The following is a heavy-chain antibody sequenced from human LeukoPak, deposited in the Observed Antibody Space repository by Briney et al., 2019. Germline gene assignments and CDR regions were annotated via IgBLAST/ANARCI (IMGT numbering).Heavy chain of an antibody. Sequence: PSETLSLTCTVSGGSISSSRYYWAWIRQPPGRGLEWIGSLSYSGSTYYNPSLQSRVTISVDTPKNQFSLKLSSVTAADTAVYYCARHSFGDLFEVLGYWGQGTLVTVSS. CDR1: GGSISSSRYY. CDR2: LSYSGST. V-gene: IGHV4-39*01. J-gene: IGHJ4*02. CDR3: ARHSFGDLFEVLGY. D-gene: IGHD3-10*01.